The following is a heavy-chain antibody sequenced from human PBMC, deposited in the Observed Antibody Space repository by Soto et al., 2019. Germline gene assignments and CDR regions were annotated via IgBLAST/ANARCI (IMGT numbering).Heavy chain of an antibody. D-gene: IGHD3-22*01. CDR2: IYYSGST. CDR3: ARGIYYYDSSGYMSWFDP. V-gene: IGHV4-61*01. J-gene: IGHJ5*02. CDR1: GGSVSSGSYY. Sequence: SETLSLTCTVSGGSVSSGSYYWSLIRQPPGKGLEWIGYIYYSGSTNYNPSLKSRVTISVDTSKNQFSLKLSSVTAADTAVYYCARGIYYYDSSGYMSWFDPWGQGTLVTVSS.